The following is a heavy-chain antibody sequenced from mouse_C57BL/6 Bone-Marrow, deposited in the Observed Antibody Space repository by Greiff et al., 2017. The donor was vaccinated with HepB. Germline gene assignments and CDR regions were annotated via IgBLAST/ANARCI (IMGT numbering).Heavy chain of an antibody. D-gene: IGHD1-1*01. CDR3: KSHGSRGYWYFDV. CDR1: GYSITSGYY. CDR2: ISYDGSN. J-gene: IGHJ1*03. Sequence: EVQVVESGPGLVKPSQSLSLTCSVTGYSITSGYYWNWIRQFPGNKLEWMGYISYDGSNNYNPSLKNRISITRDTSKNQFFLKLNSVTTEDTATYYCKSHGSRGYWYFDVWGTGTTVTVSS. V-gene: IGHV3-6*01.